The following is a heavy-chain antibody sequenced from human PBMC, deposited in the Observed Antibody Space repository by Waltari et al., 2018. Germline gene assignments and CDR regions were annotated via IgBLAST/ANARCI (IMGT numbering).Heavy chain of an antibody. CDR2: IYNSGST. Sequence: QVQLQESGPGLVKPSGTLSLTCAVSGGSISSSNWWSWVRQPPGKGLEWIGEIYNSGSTNYNPSLKSRVTISVDKSKNQFSLKLSSVTAADTAVYYCASSSPDYDSSGYYSLFDYWGQGTLVTVSS. CDR3: ASSSPDYDSSGYYSLFDY. D-gene: IGHD3-22*01. V-gene: IGHV4-4*02. CDR1: GGSISSSNW. J-gene: IGHJ4*02.